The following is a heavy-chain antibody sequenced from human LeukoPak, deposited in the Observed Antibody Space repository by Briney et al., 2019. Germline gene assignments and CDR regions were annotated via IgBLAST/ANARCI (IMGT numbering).Heavy chain of an antibody. CDR3: AKDQGLTAPPPYGLDV. Sequence: ASVTVSCKTSGGTFSSSAITWVRQAPGQGLEWMGRIIPVLNITTYAQKFQGRVTITADTSTSTVYMELSSLRSEETAVYYCAKDQGLTAPPPYGLDVWGQGTTVSVTS. D-gene: IGHD5-18*01. J-gene: IGHJ6*02. V-gene: IGHV1-69*04. CDR2: IIPVLNIT. CDR1: GGTFSSSA.